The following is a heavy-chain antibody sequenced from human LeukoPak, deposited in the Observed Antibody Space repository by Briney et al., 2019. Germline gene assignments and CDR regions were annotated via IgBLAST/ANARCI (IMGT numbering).Heavy chain of an antibody. D-gene: IGHD4-17*01. CDR2: ISSSGSTI. CDR3: ARIGDYGLFGY. V-gene: IGHV3-48*03. Sequence: GGSLRLSCAASGFTFSSYEMNWVRQAPGKGLEWVSYISSSGSTIYYADSVKGRFTISRDNAKNSLYLQMNSLRAEDTAVYYCARIGDYGLFGYWGQGTLVTVSS. CDR1: GFTFSSYE. J-gene: IGHJ4*02.